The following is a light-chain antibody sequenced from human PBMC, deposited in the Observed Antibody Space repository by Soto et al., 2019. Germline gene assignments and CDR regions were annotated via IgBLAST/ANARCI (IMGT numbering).Light chain of an antibody. J-gene: IGKJ4*01. V-gene: IGKV1-27*01. CDR1: QAISSY. Sequence: DVQLTQSPSSLSASVGDRVTITCRASQAISSYLAWYQQKPGKVPELLIYATSTLQSGAPSRVSGSGSGTDFTLTISSLQPEDVATYYCHKYNHAPTFGGGTKVEIK. CDR2: ATS. CDR3: HKYNHAPT.